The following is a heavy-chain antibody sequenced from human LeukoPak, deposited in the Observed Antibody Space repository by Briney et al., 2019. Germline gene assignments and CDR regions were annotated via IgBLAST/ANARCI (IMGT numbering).Heavy chain of an antibody. CDR3: AKGCLVVPAATLND. D-gene: IGHD2-2*01. Sequence: GGSLRLSCAASGFTFTSYAMSWVRQAPGKGLEWVSSITGSGGNTYYADSVKGRFTISRDNSKNTLYLQMNSLRAEDTAVYYCAKGCLVVPAATLNDWGQGTLVTVSS. V-gene: IGHV3-23*01. CDR2: ITGSGGNT. CDR1: GFTFTSYA. J-gene: IGHJ4*02.